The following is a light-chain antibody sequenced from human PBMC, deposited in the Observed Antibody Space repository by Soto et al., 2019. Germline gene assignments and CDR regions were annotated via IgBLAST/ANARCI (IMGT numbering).Light chain of an antibody. CDR3: ASYTGTDTPWV. CDR2: DVS. J-gene: IGLJ3*02. V-gene: IGLV2-14*03. Sequence: QSALTQPASVSGSLGQSITISCTGAASDIGYYNFVSWYQQHPATAPKLIIYDVSHPPSGISFRFSGSKSGNTASLTISGLRAEDEAAYYCASYTGTDTPWVFGGGTKVTVL. CDR1: ASDIGYYNF.